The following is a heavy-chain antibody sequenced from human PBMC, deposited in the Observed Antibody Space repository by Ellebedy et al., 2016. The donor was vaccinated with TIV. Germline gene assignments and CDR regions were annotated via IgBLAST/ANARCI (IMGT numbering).Heavy chain of an antibody. CDR3: AKSKGSGSLFDY. V-gene: IGHV3-9*01. Sequence: SLKISXAASGFTFDDYAMHWVRQAPGKGLEWVSGISWNSGSIGYADSVKGRFTISRDHAKNSLDLQMNSLRAEDTALYYCAKSKGSGSLFDYWGQGTLVTVSS. CDR2: ISWNSGSI. J-gene: IGHJ4*02. CDR1: GFTFDDYA. D-gene: IGHD3-10*01.